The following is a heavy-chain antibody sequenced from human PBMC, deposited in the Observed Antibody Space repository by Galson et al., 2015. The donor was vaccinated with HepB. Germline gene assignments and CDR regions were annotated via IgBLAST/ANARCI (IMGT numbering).Heavy chain of an antibody. V-gene: IGHV1-46*01. J-gene: IGHJ3*02. CDR3: ARELERRFPTANAFDI. CDR1: GYTFTSYY. Sequence: SVKVSCKASGYTFTSYYMHWVRQAPGQGLEWMGIINPSGGSTSYAQKFQGRVTMTRDTSTSTVYMELSSLRSEDTAVYYCARELERRFPTANAFDIWGQGTMVTVSS. CDR2: INPSGGST. D-gene: IGHD1-1*01.